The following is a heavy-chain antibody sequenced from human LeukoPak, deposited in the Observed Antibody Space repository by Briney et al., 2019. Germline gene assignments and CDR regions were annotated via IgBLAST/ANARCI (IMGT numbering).Heavy chain of an antibody. D-gene: IGHD2-15*01. CDR2: INNDGTGT. Sequence: GGSLRLSCAASGFIFSSYWMYWVRQAPGKGLVWVSRINNDGTGTTFADSVKGRFTISRDNAKNTLYLQMNSLRAEDTAVYFCARGGAYHAFDFWGQGTMVTVSS. J-gene: IGHJ3*01. V-gene: IGHV3-74*01. CDR3: ARGGAYHAFDF. CDR1: GFIFSSYW.